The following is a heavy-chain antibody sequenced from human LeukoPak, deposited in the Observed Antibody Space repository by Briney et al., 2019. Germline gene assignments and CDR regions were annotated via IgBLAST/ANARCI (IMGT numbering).Heavy chain of an antibody. CDR2: IYYSGST. CDR3: ARLHDYGQYFDY. Sequence: SETLSLTCTVSGASISSGEYYWSWIRQPAGKGLEWIGSIYYSGSTYYNPSHKSRVTISVDTSKNQFSLKLSSVTAADTAVYYCARLHDYGQYFDYWGQGTLVTVSS. V-gene: IGHV4-39*01. D-gene: IGHD4-17*01. CDR1: GASISSGEYY. J-gene: IGHJ4*02.